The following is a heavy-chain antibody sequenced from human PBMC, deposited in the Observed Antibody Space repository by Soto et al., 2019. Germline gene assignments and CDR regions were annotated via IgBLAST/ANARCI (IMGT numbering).Heavy chain of an antibody. CDR3: AQNMAKLAT. D-gene: IGHD2-21*01. Sequence: QVQLVQSGAEVKKPGASVKVSCKVSGYTLTELSMHWVRQAPGKGLEWMGGFDPEDGETIYAQKFQGRVTMTEDTPPDTASMRLRTVDSGTPPGYYWAQNMAKLATWGQETLVTASS. V-gene: IGHV1-24*01. J-gene: IGHJ5*02. CDR1: GYTLTELS. CDR2: FDPEDGET.